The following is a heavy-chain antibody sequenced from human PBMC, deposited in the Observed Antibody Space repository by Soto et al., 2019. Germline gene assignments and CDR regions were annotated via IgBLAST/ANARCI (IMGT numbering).Heavy chain of an antibody. CDR2: IYWDDDK. Sequence: SGPTLVNPTQTLTLTFTFSGFSLITSGVGVGWIRQPPGKALEWLALIYWDDDKRYSPSLKSRLTITKDTSKNQVVLTMTNMEPVVPATYYCAHSAITMIVPPGPEYCQHWGKGTLVT. V-gene: IGHV2-5*02. D-gene: IGHD3-22*01. J-gene: IGHJ1*01. CDR3: AHSAITMIVPPGPEYCQH. CDR1: GFSLITSGVG.